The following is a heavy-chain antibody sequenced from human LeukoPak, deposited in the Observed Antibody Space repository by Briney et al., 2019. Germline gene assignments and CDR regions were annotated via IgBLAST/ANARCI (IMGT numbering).Heavy chain of an antibody. CDR3: ARDDIEYCSPTSWGWFDP. CDR2: IGYYNDNT. CDR1: GYMFSTYG. Sequence: ASVMVSCKASGYMFSTYGINWVRQAPGQGVEWMGWIGYYNDNTKYAEKFQGRVTMTADTSTSTAYMELRSLRSDDTAVYYCARDDIEYCSPTSWGWFDPWGQGTLVTVSS. J-gene: IGHJ5*02. V-gene: IGHV1-18*01. D-gene: IGHD2-2*01.